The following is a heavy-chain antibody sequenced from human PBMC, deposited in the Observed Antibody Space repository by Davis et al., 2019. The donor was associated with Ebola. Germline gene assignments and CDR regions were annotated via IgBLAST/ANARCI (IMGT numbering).Heavy chain of an antibody. V-gene: IGHV1-58*01. CDR1: GFTFTSSA. CDR2: IVVGSGNT. D-gene: IGHD6-13*01. J-gene: IGHJ6*03. Sequence: SVKVSCKASGFTFTSSAVQWVRQARGQRLEWIGWIVVGSGNTNYAQKFQERVTITRDMSTSTAYMELSSLRSEDTAVYYCAAVRRILAAAGTVPLGYYYYYMDVWGKGTTVTVSS. CDR3: AAVRRILAAAGTVPLGYYYYYMDV.